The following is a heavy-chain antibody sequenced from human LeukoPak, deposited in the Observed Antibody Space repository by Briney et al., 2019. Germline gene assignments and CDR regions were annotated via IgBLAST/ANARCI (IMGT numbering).Heavy chain of an antibody. CDR1: GCPFDKAW. Sequence: GGSLRLSCVASGCPFDKAWMSWVRQAPGKGLQWGGGVKAKREGGTTDYAAPVKGRFNISRDDSKNTVYLQMTSLKTEDTAVYFCATDKGARDYWGRGTLVAVSS. D-gene: IGHD6-6*01. CDR3: ATDKGARDY. J-gene: IGHJ4*02. V-gene: IGHV3-15*01. CDR2: VKAKREGGTT.